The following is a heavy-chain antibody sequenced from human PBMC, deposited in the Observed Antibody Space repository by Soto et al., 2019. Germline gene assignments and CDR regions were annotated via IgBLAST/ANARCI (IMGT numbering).Heavy chain of an antibody. D-gene: IGHD2-15*01. V-gene: IGHV3-21*01. CDR3: ARDNDIVVVVAADAFDI. Sequence: GGSLRLSCAASGFTFSSYSMNWVRQAPGKGLEWVSSISSSSSYIYYADSVKGRFTISRDNAKNSLYLQMNSLRAEDTAVYYCARDNDIVVVVAADAFDIWGQGTMVTVSS. CDR2: ISSSSSYI. CDR1: GFTFSSYS. J-gene: IGHJ3*02.